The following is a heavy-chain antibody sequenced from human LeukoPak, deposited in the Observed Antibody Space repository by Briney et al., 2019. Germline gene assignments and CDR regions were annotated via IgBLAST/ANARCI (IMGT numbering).Heavy chain of an antibody. J-gene: IGHJ4*02. CDR2: ISYDGSNK. Sequence: PGGSLRLSCAASGFTFSSYGMHWVRQAPGKGLEWVAVISYDGSNKYYADSVKGRFTISRDNSKNTLYLQMNSLRAEDTAVYYCAKDPTPTSSSWSGYWGQGTLVTVSS. V-gene: IGHV3-30*18. D-gene: IGHD6-13*01. CDR1: GFTFSSYG. CDR3: AKDPTPTSSSWSGY.